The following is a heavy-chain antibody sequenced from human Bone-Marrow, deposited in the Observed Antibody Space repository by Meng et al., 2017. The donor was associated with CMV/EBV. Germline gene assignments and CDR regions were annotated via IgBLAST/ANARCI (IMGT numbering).Heavy chain of an antibody. CDR1: GLTFSSYA. D-gene: IGHD2-2*01. CDR3: ASLSSTRVYYYYGVDV. J-gene: IGHJ6*02. CDR2: ISYDGSNK. Sequence: GESLKISCAASGLTFSSYAMYWVRQAPGKGPKWVAVISYDGSNKYYADSVKGRFTISRDNSKNTLYLQMNSLRPEDTAVYYCASLSSTRVYYYYGVDVWGQGTTVTVSS. V-gene: IGHV3-30-3*01.